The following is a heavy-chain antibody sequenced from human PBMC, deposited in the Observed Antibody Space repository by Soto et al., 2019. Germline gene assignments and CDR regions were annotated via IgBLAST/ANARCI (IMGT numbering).Heavy chain of an antibody. Sequence: ASVKVSCKASGCSFPSYGIGWVRQAPGQGLEWMGWISAYNGNTNYAQKLQGRVTMTTDTSTSTAYMELRSLRSDDTAVYYCARDGPMDRAFDIWGQATMVTVSS. CDR2: ISAYNGNT. J-gene: IGHJ3*02. V-gene: IGHV1-18*01. CDR3: ARDGPMDRAFDI. D-gene: IGHD3-10*01. CDR1: GCSFPSYG.